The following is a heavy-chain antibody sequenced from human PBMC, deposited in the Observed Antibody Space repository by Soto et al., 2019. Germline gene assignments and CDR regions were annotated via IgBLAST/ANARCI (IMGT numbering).Heavy chain of an antibody. Sequence: ASVKVSCKASGYTFTNSGTSWVRQAPGQGLEWMGWVSADNGNTNYAQRFQGRVTMTTDTSTSTAHMELRSLRSDDTAVYYCARRGLDYWGQGTLVTVSS. CDR1: GYTFTNSG. V-gene: IGHV1-18*01. CDR3: ARRGLDY. CDR2: VSADNGNT. J-gene: IGHJ4*02.